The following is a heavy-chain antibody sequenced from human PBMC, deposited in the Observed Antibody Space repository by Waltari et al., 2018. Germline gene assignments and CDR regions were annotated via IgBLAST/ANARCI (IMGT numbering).Heavy chain of an antibody. CDR2: INPSSGAT. CDR3: ARTNWFDP. Sequence: QVQLVQSGAEVKKPGASVKVSCKASGYTFTNYYIHWVRHAPGQGLEWMGWINPSSGATDYAQKFQGRVTMTRDTSISTAYMELSRLSSDDTAVYYCARTNWFDPWGQGTLVTVSS. J-gene: IGHJ5*02. CDR1: GYTFTNYY. V-gene: IGHV1-2*02.